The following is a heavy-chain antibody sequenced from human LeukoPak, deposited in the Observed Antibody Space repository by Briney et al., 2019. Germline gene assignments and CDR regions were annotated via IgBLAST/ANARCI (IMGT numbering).Heavy chain of an antibody. V-gene: IGHV3-30-3*01. D-gene: IGHD2-2*01. Sequence: PGGSLRLSCAASGFTFSSYAMHWVRQAPGKGLEWVAVMSSDGSNKHYADSVKGRFTISRDTSKNTLYLQMNSLRAEDTAVYYCARAPGYCSSTSCFFNDYWGQGALVTVSS. CDR3: ARAPGYCSSTSCFFNDY. CDR2: MSSDGSNK. J-gene: IGHJ4*02. CDR1: GFTFSSYA.